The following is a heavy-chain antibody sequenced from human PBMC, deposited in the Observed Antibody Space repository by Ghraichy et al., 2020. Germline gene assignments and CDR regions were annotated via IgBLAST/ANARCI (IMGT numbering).Heavy chain of an antibody. J-gene: IGHJ6*02. CDR2: ISSYGTTI. D-gene: IGHD3-10*01. Sequence: GGSLRLSCAASGFTFSDYYMNWIRQAPGKGLEWISYISSYGTTIYYTDSVRGRFTISRDNAKDSLYLQMNSLRVEDTAVYYCARGNRDGSGRYYNDVWGQGTTVTVSS. CDR1: GFTFSDYY. V-gene: IGHV3-11*01. CDR3: ARGNRDGSGRYYNDV.